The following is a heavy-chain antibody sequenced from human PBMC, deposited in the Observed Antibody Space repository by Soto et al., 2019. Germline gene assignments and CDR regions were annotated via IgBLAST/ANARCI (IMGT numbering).Heavy chain of an antibody. CDR3: ARERSSSGYGSDYYYGMDV. Sequence: QVQLVQSGAEVKKPGASVKVSCKASGYTFTSYGISWVRQAPGQGLEWMGWISAYNGNTNYAQKLQGRGTMTTDTSTSTAYMELRSLRSDDTAVYYCARERSSSGYGSDYYYGMDVWGQGTTVTVSS. D-gene: IGHD6-25*01. CDR2: ISAYNGNT. J-gene: IGHJ6*02. V-gene: IGHV1-18*01. CDR1: GYTFTSYG.